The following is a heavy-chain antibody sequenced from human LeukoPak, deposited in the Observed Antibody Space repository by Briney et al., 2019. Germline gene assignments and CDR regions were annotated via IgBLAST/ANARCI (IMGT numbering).Heavy chain of an antibody. V-gene: IGHV3-23*01. D-gene: IGHD5-18*01. Sequence: GGSLRLSCAASGFSFSTYAMNWVRQAPGQGLEWVSVVIGNNARTDYADSVKGRFTISKDSSKNTLYLQMNSLGAEDTAVYYCAKDRTPDGYYNFDYWGQGTLVIVSS. J-gene: IGHJ4*02. CDR1: GFSFSTYA. CDR3: AKDRTPDGYYNFDY. CDR2: VIGNNART.